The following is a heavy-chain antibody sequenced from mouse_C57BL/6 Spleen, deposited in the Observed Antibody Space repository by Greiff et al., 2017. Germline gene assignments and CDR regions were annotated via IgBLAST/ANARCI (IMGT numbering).Heavy chain of an antibody. CDR1: GYTFTDYN. V-gene: IGHV1-22*01. CDR2: INPNNGGT. Sequence: VQLQQSGPELVKPGASVKMSCKASGYTFTDYNMHWVKQSHGKSLEWIGYINPNNGGTSYNQKFKGKATLTVNKSSSTAYMELRSLTSEDSAVYYCARSGSYYYGSSPYYFDYWGQGTTLTVSS. J-gene: IGHJ2*01. D-gene: IGHD1-1*01. CDR3: ARSGSYYYGSSPYYFDY.